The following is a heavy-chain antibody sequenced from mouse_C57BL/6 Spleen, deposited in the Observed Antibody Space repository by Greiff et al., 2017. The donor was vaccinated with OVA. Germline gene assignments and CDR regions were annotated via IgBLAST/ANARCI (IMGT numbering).Heavy chain of an antibody. CDR1: GYAFSSSW. Sequence: LQESGPELVKPGASVKISCKASGYAFSSSWMNWVKQRPGKGLEWIGRIYPGDGDTNYNGKFKGKATLTADKSSSTAYMQLSSLTSEDSAVYFCARERTYYSNYVSYWYFDVWGTGTTVTVSS. D-gene: IGHD2-5*01. J-gene: IGHJ1*03. CDR2: IYPGDGDT. V-gene: IGHV1-82*01. CDR3: ARERTYYSNYVSYWYFDV.